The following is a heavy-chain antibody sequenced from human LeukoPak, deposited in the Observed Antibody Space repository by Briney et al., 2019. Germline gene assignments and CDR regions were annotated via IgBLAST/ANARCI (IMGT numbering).Heavy chain of an antibody. J-gene: IGHJ5*02. D-gene: IGHD6-25*01. V-gene: IGHV4-59*08. CDR1: GGSISSYY. Sequence: SETLSLTCTVSGGSISSYYWSWIRRPPGKGLGWIGYIYYSGSTNYNPSLKSRVTISVDMSKNQFSLKLTSVTAADTAVYYCACTPGAARFDPWGQGTLVTVSS. CDR2: IYYSGST. CDR3: ACTPGAARFDP.